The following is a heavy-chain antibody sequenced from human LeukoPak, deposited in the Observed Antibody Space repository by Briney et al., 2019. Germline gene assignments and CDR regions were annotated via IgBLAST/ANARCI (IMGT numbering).Heavy chain of an antibody. D-gene: IGHD6-13*01. CDR3: AKTGGYSKTRGAYYFDY. CDR2: IKQDGSEK. J-gene: IGHJ4*02. V-gene: IGHV3-7*03. CDR1: GFTFSSYW. Sequence: GGSLRLSCAASGFTFSSYWMSWVRQAPGKGLEWVANIKQDGSEKYYVDSVKGRFTISRDNAKNSLYLQMNSLRAEDTAVYYCAKTGGYSKTRGAYYFDYWGQGTLVTVSS.